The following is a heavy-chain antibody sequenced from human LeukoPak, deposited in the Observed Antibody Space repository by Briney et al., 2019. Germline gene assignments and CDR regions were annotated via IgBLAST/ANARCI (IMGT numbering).Heavy chain of an antibody. CDR2: ISYDGSNK. J-gene: IGHJ4*01. V-gene: IGHV3-30*03. D-gene: IGHD3-10*01. Sequence: PGGSLRLSCAASGFTFSSYGMHWVRQAPGKGLEWVAVISYDGSNKYYADSVKGRFTISRDNSKNTLYLQMNSLRAEDTAVYYCATGGARYYYSDYWGHGTLLTVSS. CDR3: ATGGARYYYSDY. CDR1: GFTFSSYG.